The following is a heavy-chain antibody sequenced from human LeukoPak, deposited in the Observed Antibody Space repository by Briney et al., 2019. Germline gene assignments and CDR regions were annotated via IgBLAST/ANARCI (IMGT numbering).Heavy chain of an antibody. J-gene: IGHJ4*02. V-gene: IGHV3-48*01. Sequence: GGSLRLSCAASVFTFNSYSMNWVRQAPGKGLEWVSYISSSTSTIYYLDSGKDRFTISRDNVRNSLYLQMNSLRAEDTAVYYCARSGTYAYFDYWGQGTLVTVSA. CDR1: VFTFNSYS. D-gene: IGHD1-26*01. CDR2: ISSSTSTI. CDR3: ARSGTYAYFDY.